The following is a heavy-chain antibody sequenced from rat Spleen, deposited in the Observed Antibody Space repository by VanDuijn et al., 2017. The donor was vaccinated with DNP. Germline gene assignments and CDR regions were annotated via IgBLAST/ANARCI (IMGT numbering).Heavy chain of an antibody. CDR2: ISSGGST. V-gene: IGHV2-6*01. Sequence: QVQLKESGPGLVQPSQTLSLTCTVSGFSLTSYTVSWVRQPPGKGLEWIAAISSGGSTDYNSALKSRLSISRDTSKSQVFLKLNSLQTEDTATYYCARDLIIRDTTSAMDAWGPGTSVTVSS. D-gene: IGHD4-3*01. CDR3: ARDLIIRDTTSAMDA. CDR1: GFSLTSYT. J-gene: IGHJ4*01.